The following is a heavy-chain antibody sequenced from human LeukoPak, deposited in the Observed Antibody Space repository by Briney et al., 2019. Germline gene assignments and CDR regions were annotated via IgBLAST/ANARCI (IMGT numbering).Heavy chain of an antibody. CDR1: GGSISSGDYY. CDR2: IYYSGST. Sequence: SGTLSLTCTVSGGSISSGDYYWSWIRQPPGKGLEWIGYIYYSGSTYYNPSLKSRVTISVDTSKNQFSLKLSSVTAADTAVYYCARLPPWGSYRYTYDYWGQGTLVTVSS. J-gene: IGHJ4*02. V-gene: IGHV4-30-4*01. D-gene: IGHD3-16*02. CDR3: ARLPPWGSYRYTYDY.